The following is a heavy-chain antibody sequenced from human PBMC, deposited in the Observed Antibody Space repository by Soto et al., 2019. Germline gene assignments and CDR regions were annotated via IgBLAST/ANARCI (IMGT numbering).Heavy chain of an antibody. Sequence: GGSLRLSCTASGFTFGDYAMSWFRQAPGKGLEWVGFIRSKAYGGTTEYAASVKGRFTISRDDSKSIAYLQMNSLKTEDTAVYYCTRETAAAGPSDAFDIWGQGTMVTVSS. V-gene: IGHV3-49*03. CDR1: GFTFGDYA. D-gene: IGHD6-13*01. CDR2: IRSKAYGGTT. J-gene: IGHJ3*02. CDR3: TRETAAAGPSDAFDI.